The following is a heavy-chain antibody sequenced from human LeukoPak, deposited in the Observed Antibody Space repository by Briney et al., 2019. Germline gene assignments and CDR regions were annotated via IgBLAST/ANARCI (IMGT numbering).Heavy chain of an antibody. Sequence: ASVKVSCKASGYTFPSYFMHWVRQAPGQGLAWMGIINPTGGSTTYAQKFQGRVTMTRDTSVSTAYMELSRLRSDDTAVYYCAREDFWSGYSDAFDIWGQGTMVTVSS. J-gene: IGHJ3*02. CDR3: AREDFWSGYSDAFDI. CDR2: INPTGGST. V-gene: IGHV1-46*01. D-gene: IGHD3-3*01. CDR1: GYTFPSYF.